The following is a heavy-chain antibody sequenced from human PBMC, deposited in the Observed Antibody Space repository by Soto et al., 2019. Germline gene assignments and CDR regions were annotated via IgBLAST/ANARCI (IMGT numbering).Heavy chain of an antibody. Sequence: GGSLRLSCAASGFTFDDYAMHWVRQAPGKSLEWVSGISWNSGSIGYADSVKGRFTISRDNAKNSLYLQMNSLRAEDTALYYCAKAMYYDILTGSQTDYWGQGTLVTVSS. CDR3: AKAMYYDILTGSQTDY. CDR2: ISWNSGSI. V-gene: IGHV3-9*01. CDR1: GFTFDDYA. J-gene: IGHJ4*02. D-gene: IGHD3-9*01.